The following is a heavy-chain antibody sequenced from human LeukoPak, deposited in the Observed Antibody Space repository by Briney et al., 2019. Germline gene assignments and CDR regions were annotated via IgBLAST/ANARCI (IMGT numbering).Heavy chain of an antibody. CDR2: IYYSGST. V-gene: IGHV4-59*01. Sequence: PSETLSLTCTVSGGSISSYYWSWIRQPPGKGLEWIGYIYYSGSTNYNPSLKSRVTISVDTSKNQFSLKLSSVTAADTAVYYCARERKATIFGVAKDIHAFDIWGQGTMVTVSS. J-gene: IGHJ3*02. CDR3: ARERKATIFGVAKDIHAFDI. D-gene: IGHD3-3*01. CDR1: GGSISSYY.